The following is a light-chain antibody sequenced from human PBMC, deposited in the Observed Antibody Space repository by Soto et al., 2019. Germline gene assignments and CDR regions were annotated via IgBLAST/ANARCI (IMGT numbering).Light chain of an antibody. V-gene: IGKV3-15*01. J-gene: IGKJ2*01. CDR3: QQYNSWPYT. CDR1: QSVGRN. CDR2: GAS. Sequence: EIVMTQSPVTLSVSPGERATLSCRASQSVGRNLAWYQQKPGQAPRLLIHGASTRAPVMPARFSGSGSATEFTLTISSLQYEDFEVYFCQQYNSWPYTFGHGTKVDIK.